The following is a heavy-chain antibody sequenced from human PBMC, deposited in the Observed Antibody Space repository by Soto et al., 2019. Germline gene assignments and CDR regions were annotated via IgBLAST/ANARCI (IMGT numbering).Heavy chain of an antibody. Sequence: QVQLVESGGAVVQPGRSLRLSCAASGFSFNSYVMHWVRQAPGKGLEWAALMSHDGNKQYVDSVRERFTISRDNSKNKLNLEMNSLRAEDTAVYYCAREDESSGHAGTFRHWGQGTLVTVSP. D-gene: IGHD3-22*01. CDR1: GFSFNSYV. CDR3: AREDESSGHAGTFRH. J-gene: IGHJ1*01. V-gene: IGHV3-30-3*01. CDR2: MSHDGNK.